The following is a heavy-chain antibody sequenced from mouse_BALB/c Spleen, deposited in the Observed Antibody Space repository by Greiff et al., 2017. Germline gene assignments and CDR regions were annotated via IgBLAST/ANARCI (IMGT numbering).Heavy chain of an antibody. CDR3: AKQTGAMDY. CDR2: ISNGGGST. Sequence: EVMLVESGGGLVQPGGSLKLSCAASGFTFSSYTMSWVRQTPGKRLEWVAYISNGGGSTYYPDTVKGRFTISRDNAKNSLYLQMSSLKSEDTTMYCCAKQTGAMDYWGQGTSVTVSS. V-gene: IGHV5-12-2*01. J-gene: IGHJ4*01. CDR1: GFTFSSYT.